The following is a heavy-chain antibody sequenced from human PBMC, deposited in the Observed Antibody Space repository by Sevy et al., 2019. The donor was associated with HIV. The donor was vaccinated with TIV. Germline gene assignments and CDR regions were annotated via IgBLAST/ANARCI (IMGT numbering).Heavy chain of an antibody. J-gene: IGHJ1*01. CDR1: GYSFTTYV. CDR3: ARAPPATSFLVPRGFQH. CDR2: IDTNTGNP. D-gene: IGHD6-13*01. Sequence: ASVKGSCKASGYSFTTYVLNWVRQAPGQGLEWMGWIDTNTGNPTYAQAITGRFVFSLDTSVSTAYLQISSLKVEDTAVYYCARAPPATSFLVPRGFQHWGQGTLVTVSS. V-gene: IGHV7-4-1*02.